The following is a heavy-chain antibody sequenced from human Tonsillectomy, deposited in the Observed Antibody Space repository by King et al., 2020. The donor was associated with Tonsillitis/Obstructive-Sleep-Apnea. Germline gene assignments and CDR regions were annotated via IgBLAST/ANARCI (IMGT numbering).Heavy chain of an antibody. D-gene: IGHD3-10*01. CDR3: AKISSWEFLRYLDY. J-gene: IGHJ4*02. CDR1: GFTFSTYA. V-gene: IGHV3-23*04. Sequence: EVQLVESGGLLLQPGGSLRLSCAASGFTFSTYAMSWVRQAPGKGLEWVSSISGSGATTYYADSVKGRFTISRDNSKNMLYLQMNTLRAEDTAIYYCAKISSWEFLRYLDYWGQGTLVTVYS. CDR2: ISGSGATT.